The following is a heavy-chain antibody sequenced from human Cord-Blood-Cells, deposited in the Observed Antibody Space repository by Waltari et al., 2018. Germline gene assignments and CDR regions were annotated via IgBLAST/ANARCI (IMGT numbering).Heavy chain of an antibody. CDR3: ARDKTGDYLFDY. CDR1: GFTVSSNY. CDR2: VYSGGST. D-gene: IGHD7-27*01. Sequence: EVQLVESGGGLIQPGGSLRLSCAASGFTVSSNYMSWVLQAPGKGLEWVSVVYSGGSTYYADSVKGRFTISRDNSKNTLYLQMNSLRAEDTAVYYCARDKTGDYLFDYWGQGTLVTVSS. V-gene: IGHV3-53*01. J-gene: IGHJ4*02.